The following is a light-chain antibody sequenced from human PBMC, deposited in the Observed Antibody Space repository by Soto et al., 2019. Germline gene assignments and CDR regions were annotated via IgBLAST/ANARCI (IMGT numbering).Light chain of an antibody. J-gene: IGKJ5*01. CDR2: DAS. CDR1: QSVSSY. V-gene: IGKV3-11*01. CDR3: QQRGSWPLIT. Sequence: EIVLTQSPATLSLSPGERATLSCRASQSVSSYLAWYQQKPGQAPRLLIYDASNRATGIPARFSGSGSGTDFTLTISSLEPEDSAVYYCQQRGSWPLITFGQGTRLEIK.